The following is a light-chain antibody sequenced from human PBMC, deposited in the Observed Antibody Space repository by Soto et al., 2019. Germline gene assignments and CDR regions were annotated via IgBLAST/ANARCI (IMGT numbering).Light chain of an antibody. CDR3: QQLNSYPGGVT. V-gene: IGKV1-9*01. CDR1: QGISSY. Sequence: IQLTQSPSSLSASVGDRVTITCRASQGISSYLAWYQQKPGKAPKLLIYAASTLQSGVPSRFSCSGSGTDFTLTISSLQPEDFATYYCQQLNSYPGGVTFGPGTKVDIK. J-gene: IGKJ3*01. CDR2: AAS.